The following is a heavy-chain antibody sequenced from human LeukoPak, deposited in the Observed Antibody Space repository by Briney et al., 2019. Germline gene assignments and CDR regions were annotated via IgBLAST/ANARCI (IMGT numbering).Heavy chain of an antibody. CDR1: GGSISSSSYY. J-gene: IGHJ4*02. CDR3: ARRIVQREFDY. Sequence: SETLSLTCTVSGGSISSSSYYWGWIRQPPGKGLEWIGSTYYSGSTYYNPSLKSRDTISVNTSKNQFSLKLSSVTAADTAVYYCARRIVQREFDYWGQRTLVSVS. V-gene: IGHV4-39*01. CDR2: TYYSGST. D-gene: IGHD1-1*01.